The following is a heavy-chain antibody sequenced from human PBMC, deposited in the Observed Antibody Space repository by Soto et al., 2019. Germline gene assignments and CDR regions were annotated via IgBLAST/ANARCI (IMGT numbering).Heavy chain of an antibody. V-gene: IGHV1-2*05. CDR3: VRDGDFWSAYGHKWGSKGFDD. D-gene: IGHD3-3*01. CDR1: GYTFTYYH. CDR2: CYPNTCDK. J-gene: IGHJ4*02. Sequence: ASVKVSCQATGYTFTYYHIHWVRPAPGQGLEWLARCYPNTCDKNTAQNLQGRVSVPRDSSTSTPYIAPNSQTYDCTGTSQLVRDGDFWSAYGHKWGSKGFDDWGRGTLVTVSS.